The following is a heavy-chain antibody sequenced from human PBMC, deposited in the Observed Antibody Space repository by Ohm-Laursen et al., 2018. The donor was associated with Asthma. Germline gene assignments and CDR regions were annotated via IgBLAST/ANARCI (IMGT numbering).Heavy chain of an antibody. D-gene: IGHD1-7*01. CDR3: ARHNWNYLDY. V-gene: IGHV3-23*01. Sequence: SLRLSCAASGFTFSSYSMNWVRQAPGKGLEWVSAISGSGGSTYYADSVKGRFTISRDNSKNTLYLQMNSLRTEDTAVYYCARHNWNYLDYWGQGTLVTASS. CDR2: ISGSGGST. J-gene: IGHJ4*02. CDR1: GFTFSSYS.